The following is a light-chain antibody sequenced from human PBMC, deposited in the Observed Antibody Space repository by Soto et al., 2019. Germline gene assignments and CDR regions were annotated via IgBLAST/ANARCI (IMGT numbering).Light chain of an antibody. CDR2: EVN. V-gene: IGLV2-14*01. J-gene: IGLJ1*01. CDR1: SSDVGGYKY. CDR3: SSYTTRTTLSYV. Sequence: QSALTQPASVSGSPGQSITISCTGTSSDVGGYKYVSWYQQHPGKAPKLMIYEVNNRPSGVSNRFSGSKSGNTASLTISGLQSEDEADYYCSSYTTRTTLSYVFGTGTKVTVL.